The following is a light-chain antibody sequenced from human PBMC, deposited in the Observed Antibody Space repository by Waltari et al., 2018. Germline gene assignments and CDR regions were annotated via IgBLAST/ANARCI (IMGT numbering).Light chain of an antibody. J-gene: IGLJ2*01. V-gene: IGLV1-44*01. CDR2: SDN. CDR1: HSNIGANT. CDR3: STWDDSLSGVL. Sequence: QPVLTQPPSASGTPGQRVTIPCSGRHSNIGANTVKWYQQLPGTAPKLLIYSDNRRFSGVPDRFSASKSGTSASLAISGLQSEDEADYYCSTWDDSLSGVLFGEGTKLTVV.